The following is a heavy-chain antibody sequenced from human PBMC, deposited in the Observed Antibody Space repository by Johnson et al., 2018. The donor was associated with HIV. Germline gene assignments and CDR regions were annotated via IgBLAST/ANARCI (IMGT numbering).Heavy chain of an antibody. CDR3: ARDGHYYDSSGYYYLGAFDI. V-gene: IGHV3-53*01. Sequence: VQLVESGGGLIQPGVSLRLSCAASGFNVSGKYMTWVRQPPGKGLEWVSVIYSGGSTYYADSVKGRFTISRDNSKNTLYLQMNSLRAEDTAVYYCARDGHYYDSSGYYYLGAFDIWAQGTMVTVSS. D-gene: IGHD3-22*01. CDR2: IYSGGST. J-gene: IGHJ3*02. CDR1: GFNVSGKY.